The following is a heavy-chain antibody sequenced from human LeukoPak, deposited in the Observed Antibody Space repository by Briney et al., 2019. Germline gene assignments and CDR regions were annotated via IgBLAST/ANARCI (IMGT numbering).Heavy chain of an antibody. CDR2: IYHSGST. D-gene: IGHD3-16*01. J-gene: IGHJ4*02. CDR1: GGSISSGGYY. CDR3: ARESPKGDRSDY. Sequence: PSETLSLTCTVSGGSISSGGYYWSWIRQPPGKGLEWIGYIYHSGSTYYNPSLKSRVTISVDRSKNQFSLKLSSVTAADTAVYYCARESPKGDRSDYWGQGTLVTVSS. V-gene: IGHV4-30-2*01.